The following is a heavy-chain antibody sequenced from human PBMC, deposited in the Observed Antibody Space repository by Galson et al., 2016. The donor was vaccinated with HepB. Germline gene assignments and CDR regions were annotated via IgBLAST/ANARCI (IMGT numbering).Heavy chain of an antibody. D-gene: IGHD3-16*02. V-gene: IGHV4-31*03. CDR2: IYNSGNT. CDR3: ARAASLLTSGGVVVPSEAGFEI. J-gene: IGHJ3*02. CDR1: GGSINNGGFH. Sequence: TLSLTCTVSGGSINNGGFHWNWIRQDPEKGLEWMGYIYNSGNTFYNPSLRSRLTISLDTSKNQFSLRLTSVTAADTAVYYCARAASLLTSGGVVVPSEAGFEIWGQGTMVTVSS.